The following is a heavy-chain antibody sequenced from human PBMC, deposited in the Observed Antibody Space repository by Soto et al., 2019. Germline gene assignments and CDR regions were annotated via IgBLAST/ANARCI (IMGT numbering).Heavy chain of an antibody. Sequence: SETLSLTCTVSGGSISSYYWSWIRQPPGKGLELIGYIYYSGSTNYNPSLKSRVTISVDTSKNQFSLKLSSVTAADTAVYYCARVGGYSSSWRANYYYYGMDVWGQGTTVTVSS. V-gene: IGHV4-59*01. CDR3: ARVGGYSSSWRANYYYYGMDV. CDR2: IYYSGST. CDR1: GGSISSYY. J-gene: IGHJ6*02. D-gene: IGHD6-13*01.